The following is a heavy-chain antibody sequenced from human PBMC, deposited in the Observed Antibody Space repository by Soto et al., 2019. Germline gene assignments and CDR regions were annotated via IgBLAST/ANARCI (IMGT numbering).Heavy chain of an antibody. Sequence: ASETPSLSCAVSGGSISSGGYSWSWIRQPPGKGLEGIGYIYHSGSTYYNPSLKSRVTISVDTSNNQFSLKLSSVTAADTAVYYCARGGLGYCSGGSCYSAELSRYYYGMDVWGQGTTVTVSS. J-gene: IGHJ6*02. D-gene: IGHD2-15*01. V-gene: IGHV4-30-2*05. CDR2: IYHSGST. CDR1: GGSISSGGYS. CDR3: ARGGLGYCSGGSCYSAELSRYYYGMDV.